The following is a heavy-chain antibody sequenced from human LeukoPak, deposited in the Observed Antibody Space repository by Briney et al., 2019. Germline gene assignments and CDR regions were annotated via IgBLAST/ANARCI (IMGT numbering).Heavy chain of an antibody. J-gene: IGHJ4*02. V-gene: IGHV1-46*01. CDR1: GHSLTSYS. D-gene: IGHD3-10*01. CDR2: INPSGGST. CDR3: ARWGLRMVRGVIIRGPLDY. Sequence: GASVKVSCKAFGHSLTSYSMHWVRQAPGQGLEWMGIINPSGGSTSYAQKFQGRVTMTRDTSTSTVYMEVTSLRSEDTAVYYCARWGLRMVRGVIIRGPLDYWGQGTLVTVSS.